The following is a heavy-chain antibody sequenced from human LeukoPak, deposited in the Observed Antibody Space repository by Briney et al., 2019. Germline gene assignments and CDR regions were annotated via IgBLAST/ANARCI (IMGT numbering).Heavy chain of an antibody. CDR2: VTGSGGDT. J-gene: IGHJ5*01. V-gene: IGHV3-23*01. D-gene: IGHD2-15*01. CDR3: ARGTLEHCSGASCYPLDS. Sequence: SGGSLRLSCAASGFTFSNYAMSWVRRTPGKGLECVSVVTGSGGDTYYTGSVNGRFTISRDNSKNTLYLQMNSLRAEDTAVYYCARGTLEHCSGASCYPLDSWGQGTLVTVSS. CDR1: GFTFSNYA.